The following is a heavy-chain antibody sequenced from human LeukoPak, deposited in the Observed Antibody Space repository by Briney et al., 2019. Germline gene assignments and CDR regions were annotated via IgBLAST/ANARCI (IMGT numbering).Heavy chain of an antibody. CDR1: GYTFTGYY. V-gene: IGHV1-2*02. CDR3: AGGSSYYFFDY. J-gene: IGHJ4*02. D-gene: IGHD6-13*01. CDR2: INSNSGDT. Sequence: ASVQVSCKASGYTFTGYYMHWVRQAPGQGLEWMGWINSNSGDTNYAQKFQGRVTMTRDTSISTAYMELSRLRSDDTAVYYCAGGSSYYFFDYWGQGVLVTVSS.